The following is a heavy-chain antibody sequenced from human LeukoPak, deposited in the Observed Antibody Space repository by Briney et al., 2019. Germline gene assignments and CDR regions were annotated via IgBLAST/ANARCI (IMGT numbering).Heavy chain of an antibody. D-gene: IGHD4-17*01. J-gene: IGHJ6*02. V-gene: IGHV1-46*01. CDR1: GYTFTSYY. Sequence: ASVKVSCKASGYTFTSYYMHWVRQAPGQGLEWMGIINPSGGSTSYAQKFQGRVTMTRDTSTSTVYMELSSLRSEDTAVYYCAREYGDYEGWAVSYGMDVWGQGTTVTVSS. CDR3: AREYGDYEGWAVSYGMDV. CDR2: INPSGGST.